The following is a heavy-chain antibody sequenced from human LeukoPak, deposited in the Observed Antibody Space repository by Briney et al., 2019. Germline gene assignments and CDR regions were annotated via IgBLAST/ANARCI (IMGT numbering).Heavy chain of an antibody. D-gene: IGHD6-13*01. J-gene: IGHJ4*02. CDR1: GYSFTSYW. Sequence: GESLKISCKGSGYSFTSYWIGWVRQMPRKGLKWMGIIYPGDSDTRYSPSFQGQVTISADKSISTAYLQWSSLKASDTAMYYCARHKSIAAAAETDYWGQGTLVTVSS. CDR3: ARHKSIAAAAETDY. CDR2: IYPGDSDT. V-gene: IGHV5-51*01.